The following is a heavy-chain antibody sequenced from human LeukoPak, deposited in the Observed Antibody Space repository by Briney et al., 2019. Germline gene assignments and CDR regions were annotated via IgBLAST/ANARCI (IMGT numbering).Heavy chain of an antibody. J-gene: IGHJ4*02. CDR2: IHYSGST. V-gene: IGHV4-59*01. CDR3: ARRTHDSSGLETFDY. D-gene: IGHD3-22*01. CDR1: GGSISSYY. Sequence: SETLSLTCTVSGGSISSYYWSWIQQPPGTGLEWIGCIHYSGSTKYNPSLKSRVTILVDTSKNQFSLKLSSVTAADTAVYYCARRTHDSSGLETFDYWGQGTLVTVSS.